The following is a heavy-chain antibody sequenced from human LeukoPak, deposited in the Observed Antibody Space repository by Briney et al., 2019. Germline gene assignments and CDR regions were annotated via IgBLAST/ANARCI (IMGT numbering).Heavy chain of an antibody. Sequence: PSETLSLTCTVSGGSISSYYWSWIRQPAGKGLEWIGRIYTSGSTNYNPSLKSRVTMSVDTSKNQFSLKLSSVTAADTAVYYCAREYVSSGSYSHRWYAAFDIWGQGTMVTVSS. D-gene: IGHD1-26*01. CDR1: GGSISSYY. J-gene: IGHJ3*02. V-gene: IGHV4-4*07. CDR3: AREYVSSGSYSHRWYAAFDI. CDR2: IYTSGST.